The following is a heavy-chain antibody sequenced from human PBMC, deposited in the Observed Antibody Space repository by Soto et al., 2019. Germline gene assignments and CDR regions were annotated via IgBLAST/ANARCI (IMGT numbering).Heavy chain of an antibody. Sequence: QLQLQESGPGLVKPSETLSLTCTVSGGSISSSSYYWGWIRQPPGKGLEWIGSIYYSGSTYYNPSLKSRVTISVDTSKNQFSLKLSSVTAADTAVYYCARVGPESRGYYNYYYYGMDVWGQGTTVTVSS. CDR3: ARVGPESRGYYNYYYYGMDV. CDR2: IYYSGST. J-gene: IGHJ6*02. V-gene: IGHV4-39*01. D-gene: IGHD3-22*01. CDR1: GGSISSSSYY.